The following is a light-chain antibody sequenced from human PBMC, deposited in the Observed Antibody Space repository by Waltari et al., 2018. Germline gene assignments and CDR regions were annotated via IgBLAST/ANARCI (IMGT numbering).Light chain of an antibody. CDR2: AAP. CDR1: QTINTY. CDR3: QQNYSNIIA. V-gene: IGKV1-39*01. Sequence: DIQMTQSPSSLSASVGDRVTITCRASQTINTYLNWYQQKPGNAPKLLIYAAPNLHSGVPSRFSGSGSGTAFTLTISSLQPEDFATYYCQQNYSNIIAFGQGTRLDFK. J-gene: IGKJ5*01.